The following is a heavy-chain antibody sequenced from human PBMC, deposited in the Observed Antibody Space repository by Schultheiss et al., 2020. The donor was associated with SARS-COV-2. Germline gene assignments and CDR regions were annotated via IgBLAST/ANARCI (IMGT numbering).Heavy chain of an antibody. CDR1: GCTFSKD. CDR3: ARDGSSTGTTEYYYYYGMDV. Sequence: ASVKVSCKASGCTFSKDVLWVRQAPGQGLEWMGWISAYNGNTNYAQKLQGRVTMTTDTSTSTAYMELRSLRSDDTAVYYCARDGSSTGTTEYYYYYGMDVWGQGTTVTVSS. CDR2: ISAYNGNT. D-gene: IGHD1-7*01. V-gene: IGHV1-18*01. J-gene: IGHJ6*02.